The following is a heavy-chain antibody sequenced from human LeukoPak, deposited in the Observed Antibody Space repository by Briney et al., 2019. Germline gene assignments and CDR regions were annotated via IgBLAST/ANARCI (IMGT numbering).Heavy chain of an antibody. CDR3: ARGARITIFGVVRTFDP. Sequence: GGSLRLSCAASGFTVSSNYMSWVRQAPGKGLEWVSVIYSGGSTYYADSVKGRFTISRDNSKNTLYLQMNSLRAEDTAVYYCARGARITIFGVVRTFDPWGQGTLVTVSS. J-gene: IGHJ5*02. D-gene: IGHD3-3*01. V-gene: IGHV3-66*01. CDR1: GFTVSSNY. CDR2: IYSGGST.